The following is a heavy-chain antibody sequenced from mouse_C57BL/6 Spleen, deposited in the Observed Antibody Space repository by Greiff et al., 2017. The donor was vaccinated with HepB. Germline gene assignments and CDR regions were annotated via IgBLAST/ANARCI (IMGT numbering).Heavy chain of an antibody. CDR2: IYPGDGDT. CDR1: GYAFSSYW. Sequence: VKLQESGAELVKPGASVKISCKASGYAFSSYWMNWVKQRPGKGLEWIGQIYPGDGDTNYNGKFKGKATLTADKSSSTAYMQLSSLTSEDSAVYICARDDGYYEGFFAYWGQGTLVTVSA. D-gene: IGHD2-3*01. J-gene: IGHJ3*01. CDR3: ARDDGYYEGFFAY. V-gene: IGHV1-80*01.